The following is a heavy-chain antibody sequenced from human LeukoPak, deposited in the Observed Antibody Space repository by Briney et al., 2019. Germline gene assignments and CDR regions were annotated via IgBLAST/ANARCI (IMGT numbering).Heavy chain of an antibody. V-gene: IGHV3-53*01. CDR3: ARDREYYDILTGYKVSHYFDY. Sequence: PGGSLRLSCAASGFTVSSNYMSWVRHAPGKGLEWVSLSYSGGSSYYADSVKRRFTISRDNSKNTLYLQMNTLRAADTAVYYCARDREYYDILTGYKVSHYFDYWGQGTLVTVSS. CDR1: GFTVSSNY. CDR2: SYSGGSS. D-gene: IGHD3-9*01. J-gene: IGHJ4*02.